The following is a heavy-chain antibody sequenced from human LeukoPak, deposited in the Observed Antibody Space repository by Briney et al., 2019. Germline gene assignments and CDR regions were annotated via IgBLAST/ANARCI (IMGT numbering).Heavy chain of an antibody. CDR1: GGTFSSYA. D-gene: IGHD3-9*01. CDR3: ARVVLTGYSHTIDY. Sequence: GASVKVSCKASGGTFSSYAISWVRQAPGQGLEWMGGIIPIFGTANYAQKFQGRVTITADESTSTAYMELSSLRSEDTAVYYCARVVLTGYSHTIDYWGQGTLVTVSS. V-gene: IGHV1-69*13. J-gene: IGHJ4*02. CDR2: IIPIFGTA.